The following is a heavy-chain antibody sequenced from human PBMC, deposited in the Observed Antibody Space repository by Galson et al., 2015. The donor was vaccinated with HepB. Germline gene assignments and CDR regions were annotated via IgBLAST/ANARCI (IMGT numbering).Heavy chain of an antibody. V-gene: IGHV3-7*03. J-gene: IGHJ6*02. CDR2: IKQDGSEK. Sequence: SLRLSCAASGFTFSSYWMSWVRQAPGKGLEWVANIKQDGSEKYYVDSVKGRFTISRDNAKNSLYLQMNSLRAEDTAVYYCARGTVTQDRRGFGYGMDVWGQGTTVTVPS. CDR1: GFTFSSYW. CDR3: ARGTVTQDRRGFGYGMDV. D-gene: IGHD2-8*02.